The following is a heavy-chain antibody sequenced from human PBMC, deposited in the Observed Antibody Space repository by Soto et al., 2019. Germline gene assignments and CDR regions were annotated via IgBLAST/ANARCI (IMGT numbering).Heavy chain of an antibody. CDR3: TRHHPHHYDSSGYFDY. Sequence: LEILSLTCTVSGGSIVSTGYYWGWIRQPPGKGLEWIGSIYYSGSTSYNPSLKSRVTLSVDTSKNQFSLHLTSVTAADTAVYYCTRHHPHHYDSSGYFDYWGQGTLVTVSS. CDR2: IYYSGST. D-gene: IGHD3-22*01. J-gene: IGHJ4*02. V-gene: IGHV4-39*01. CDR1: GGSIVSTGYY.